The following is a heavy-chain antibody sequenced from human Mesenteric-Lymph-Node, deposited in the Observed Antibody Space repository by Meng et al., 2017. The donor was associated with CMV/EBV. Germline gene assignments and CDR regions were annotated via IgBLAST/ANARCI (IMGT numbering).Heavy chain of an antibody. CDR1: GFTFNNYC. Sequence: LSLTCAASGFTFNNYCMNWVRQAPGKGLEWVSSITGRSRYIYYADSVKGRFTISRDNAKNSLYLQINSLRAEDTAVYYCARDGSEEGAATWGYFDSWGQGTLVTVSS. J-gene: IGHJ4*02. D-gene: IGHD2-15*01. V-gene: IGHV3-21*01. CDR3: ARDGSEEGAATWGYFDS. CDR2: ITGRSRYI.